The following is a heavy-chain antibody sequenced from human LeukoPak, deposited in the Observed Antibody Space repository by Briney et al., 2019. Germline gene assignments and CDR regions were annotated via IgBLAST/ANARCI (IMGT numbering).Heavy chain of an antibody. CDR2: MNPNSGNT. D-gene: IGHD2-2*01. J-gene: IGHJ6*02. CDR3: ARWGTGYCSSTSCYYYSGMDV. V-gene: IGHV1-8*01. Sequence: ASVKVSCKASGYTFTSYDINWVRQATGQGLEWMGWMNPNSGNTGYAQKVQGRVTMTTDTSTSTAYMELRSLRSDDTAVYYCARWGTGYCSSTSCYYYSGMDVWGQGTTVTVSS. CDR1: GYTFTSYD.